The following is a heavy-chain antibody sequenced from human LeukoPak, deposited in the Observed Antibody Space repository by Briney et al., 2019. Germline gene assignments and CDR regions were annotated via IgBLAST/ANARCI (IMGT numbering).Heavy chain of an antibody. CDR3: AKARTRGYSYGSFDY. CDR2: IRYDGSNK. D-gene: IGHD5-18*01. J-gene: IGHJ4*02. Sequence: GGSLRLSCAASGFTFSSYGMHWVRQAPGKGLEWVTFIRYDGSNKYYADSVKGRFTISRDNSKNTLYLQMNSLRAEDTAVYYCAKARTRGYSYGSFDYWGQGTLVTVSS. CDR1: GFTFSSYG. V-gene: IGHV3-30*02.